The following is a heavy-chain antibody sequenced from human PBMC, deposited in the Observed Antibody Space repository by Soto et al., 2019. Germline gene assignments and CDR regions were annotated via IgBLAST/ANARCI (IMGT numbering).Heavy chain of an antibody. D-gene: IGHD2-2*01. CDR2: INSDGSST. CDR1: GFSFSLYW. Sequence: EVQLVESGGGLVQPGGSLRLSCAASGFSFSLYWMHWVRQAPGKGPVWVSHINSDGSSTTYADSVKGRFTISRDNAKNPLYLQVNSLRVEDTAVYYCARVAGRCVSTSCELYGMDVWGQGTTVTVSS. V-gene: IGHV3-74*01. CDR3: ARVAGRCVSTSCELYGMDV. J-gene: IGHJ6*02.